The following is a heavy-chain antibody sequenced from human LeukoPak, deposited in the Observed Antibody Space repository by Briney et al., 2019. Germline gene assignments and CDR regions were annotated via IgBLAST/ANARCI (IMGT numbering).Heavy chain of an antibody. CDR3: ARVKFVMVAATQSFGY. J-gene: IGHJ4*02. CDR2: INHSGST. CDR1: GGSISSGGYS. V-gene: IGHV4-34*01. Sequence: SETLSLTCAVSGGSISSGGYSWSWIRQPPGKGLEWIGEINHSGSTNYNPSLKSRVTISVDTSKNQFSLKLSSVTAADTAVYYCARVKFVMVAATQSFGYWGQGTLVTVSS. D-gene: IGHD2-15*01.